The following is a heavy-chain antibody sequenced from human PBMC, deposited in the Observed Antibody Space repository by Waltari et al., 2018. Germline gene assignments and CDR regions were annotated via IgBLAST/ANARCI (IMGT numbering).Heavy chain of an antibody. J-gene: IGHJ5*02. V-gene: IGHV7-4-1*02. CDR1: GYTFTHYA. D-gene: IGHD2-2*01. Sequence: QVQLVHSGSELKKPGASVKVSCKASGYTFTHYAINWLRQAPGQGLELMGWINTNTGNPTYVQGFTGRFVFSLDTSGSTAYLQINSLKADDTAVYYCAREVVPAATIVVNWFDPWGQGTLVTVSS. CDR2: INTNTGNP. CDR3: AREVVPAATIVVNWFDP.